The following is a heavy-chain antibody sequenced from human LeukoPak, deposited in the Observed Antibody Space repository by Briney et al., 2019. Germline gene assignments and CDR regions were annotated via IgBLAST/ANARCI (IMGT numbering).Heavy chain of an antibody. Sequence: SETLSLTCTVSGGSISSYYWSWIRQPPGKGLEWIGYIYYSGSTSYNPSFKSPATISVDPAKSQFSLKLSSVSAADTAVYYCARAPLGFCSGGTCKRYFDYWGQGTLVTVSS. CDR1: GGSISSYY. V-gene: IGHV4-59*08. CDR3: ARAPLGFCSGGTCKRYFDY. CDR2: IYYSGST. D-gene: IGHD2-15*01. J-gene: IGHJ4*02.